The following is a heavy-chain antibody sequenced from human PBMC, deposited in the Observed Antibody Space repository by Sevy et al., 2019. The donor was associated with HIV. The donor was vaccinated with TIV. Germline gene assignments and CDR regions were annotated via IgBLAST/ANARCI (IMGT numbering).Heavy chain of an antibody. CDR2: IRNKANRYTT. V-gene: IGHV3-72*01. Sequence: GSLRLSCAASGFTFSDHYMDWVRQAPGKGLEWVGRIRNKANRYTTEYAASVKGRFTISRDDSKNSLYLEMNSLKTEDMAVYYCARRATTGGFDYWGQGTLVTVSS. CDR1: GFTFSDHY. CDR3: ARRATTGGFDY. J-gene: IGHJ4*02. D-gene: IGHD1-1*01.